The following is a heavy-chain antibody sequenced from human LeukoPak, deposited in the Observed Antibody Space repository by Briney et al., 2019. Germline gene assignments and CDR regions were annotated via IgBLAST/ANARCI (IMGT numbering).Heavy chain of an antibody. CDR2: ISDSGGRT. CDR3: AKRGVMIRVILVGFHKEAYYFDS. D-gene: IGHD3-10*01. J-gene: IGHJ4*02. Sequence: GGSLRLSCAASGFTFSSYAMSWVRQAPGKGLEWVAGISDSGGRTNYADSVKGRFTISRDNPKNTLYLQMNSLRAEDTAVYFCAKRGVMIRVILVGFHKEAYYFDSWGQGALVTVSS. V-gene: IGHV3-23*01. CDR1: GFTFSSYA.